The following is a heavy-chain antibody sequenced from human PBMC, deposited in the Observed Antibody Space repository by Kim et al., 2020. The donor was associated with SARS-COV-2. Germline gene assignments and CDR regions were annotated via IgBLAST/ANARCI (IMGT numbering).Heavy chain of an antibody. J-gene: IGHJ3*01. D-gene: IGHD3-16*01. CDR2: ISYDGSNT. CDR1: GFSFASYA. V-gene: IGHV3-30-3*01. CDR3: ARDRGVYGREAFDL. Sequence: GGSLRLSCAASGFSFASYAMHWVRQAPGKGLEWVAVISYDGSNTYYADSVKGRFIISRDNSKITLYLQMNTLRGGDTAMYFCARDRGVYGREAFDLCGQGTMVTVSS.